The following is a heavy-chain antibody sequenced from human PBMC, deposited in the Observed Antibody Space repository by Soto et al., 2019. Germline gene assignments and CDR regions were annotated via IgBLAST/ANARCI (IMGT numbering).Heavy chain of an antibody. Sequence: PGGSLRLSCAASGFTFSSYGMHWVRQAPGKGLEWVAVISYDGSNKYYADSVKGRFTISRDNSKNTLYLQMNSLRAEDTAVYYCAKEVSSGWYGRWFDPWGQGTLVTVSS. D-gene: IGHD6-19*01. CDR3: AKEVSSGWYGRWFDP. CDR2: ISYDGSNK. J-gene: IGHJ5*02. CDR1: GFTFSSYG. V-gene: IGHV3-30*18.